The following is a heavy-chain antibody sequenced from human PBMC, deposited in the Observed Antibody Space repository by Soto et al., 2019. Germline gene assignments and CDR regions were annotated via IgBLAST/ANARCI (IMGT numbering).Heavy chain of an antibody. J-gene: IGHJ5*02. CDR1: GASVSSYY. D-gene: IGHD1-7*01. CDR3: ARTPETRDWLDP. Sequence: SETLSLTCSVSGASVSSYYWSWVRQPPGKGLEWIGYIYYIGAYNYNPSLKSRVTISVDTSKNQFSLKLTSVTAADTAVYYCARTPETRDWLDPWGQGTL. V-gene: IGHV4-59*02. CDR2: IYYIGAY.